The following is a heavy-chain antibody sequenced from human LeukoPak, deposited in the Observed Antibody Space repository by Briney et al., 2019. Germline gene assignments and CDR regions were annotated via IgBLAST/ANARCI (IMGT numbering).Heavy chain of an antibody. Sequence: GRSLRLSCTASECTFNSYGMNWVRQAPGKGLEWVAFIRFDGSDEHYADSVKGRFTISRDNSKNTLYLQMNSLRAEDTAVYYCAKDRRGSCNAGSCYCCDYWGRGALVTVSS. D-gene: IGHD2-15*01. CDR3: AKDRRGSCNAGSCYCCDY. V-gene: IGHV3-30*02. J-gene: IGHJ4*02. CDR2: IRFDGSDE. CDR1: ECTFNSYG.